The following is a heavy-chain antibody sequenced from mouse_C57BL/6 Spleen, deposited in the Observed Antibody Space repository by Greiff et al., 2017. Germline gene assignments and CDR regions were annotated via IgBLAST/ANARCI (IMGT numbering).Heavy chain of an antibody. J-gene: IGHJ3*01. CDR2: ISGGGGNT. CDR1: GFTFSSYT. D-gene: IGHD4-1*01. Sequence: EVKVVDSGGGLVKPGGSLKLSCAASGFTFSSYTMSWVRQTPEKRLEWVATISGGGGNTYYPDSVKGRFTISRDNATNTLYLQMSSLRSEDTALYYCASNWETGFAYWGQGTLVTVSA. CDR3: ASNWETGFAY. V-gene: IGHV5-9*01.